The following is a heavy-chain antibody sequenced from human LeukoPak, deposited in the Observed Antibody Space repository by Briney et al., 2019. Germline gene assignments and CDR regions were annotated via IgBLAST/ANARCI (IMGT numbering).Heavy chain of an antibody. CDR2: INTEGTST. Sequence: GGSLRLSCAASGFTFRSYWMHWVRHAPGKGLVWFSRINTEGTSTTYADFVKGRFTISRDNAKNTLYLQMNSLRAEDTAVYYCARDLGQYYDTSDNWFDPWGQGTLVTVSS. V-gene: IGHV3-74*01. J-gene: IGHJ5*02. D-gene: IGHD3-22*01. CDR3: ARDLGQYYDTSDNWFDP. CDR1: GFTFRSYW.